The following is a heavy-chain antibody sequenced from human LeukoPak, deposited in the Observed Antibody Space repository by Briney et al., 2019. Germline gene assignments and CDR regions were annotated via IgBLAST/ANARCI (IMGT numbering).Heavy chain of an antibody. J-gene: IGHJ4*02. Sequence: ASVKVSCKTSGYTFTNYGITWVRQAPGQGLEWVVWISANNGETNYAQKVQGRVTVTTDTSTSTAYMELRGLRSDDTAVYYCARAPPRVTAAGYDYWGQGTLVTVSS. CDR1: GYTFTNYG. CDR3: ARAPPRVTAAGYDY. V-gene: IGHV1-18*01. D-gene: IGHD6-13*01. CDR2: ISANNGET.